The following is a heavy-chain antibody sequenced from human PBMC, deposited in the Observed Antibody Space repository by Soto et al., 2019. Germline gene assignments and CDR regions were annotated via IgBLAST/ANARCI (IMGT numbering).Heavy chain of an antibody. D-gene: IGHD1-26*01. V-gene: IGHV3-48*02. CDR3: ARSGGVSGLGHGYYFDY. CDR2: ISSSSSTI. Sequence: EVQLVESGGGLVQPGGSLRLSCAASGFTFSSYSMNWVRQAPGKGLEWVSYISSSSSTIYYADSVKGRFTISRDNAKNSLYLQMNSLRDEDTAVYYCARSGGVSGLGHGYYFDYWGQGTLVTVSS. J-gene: IGHJ4*02. CDR1: GFTFSSYS.